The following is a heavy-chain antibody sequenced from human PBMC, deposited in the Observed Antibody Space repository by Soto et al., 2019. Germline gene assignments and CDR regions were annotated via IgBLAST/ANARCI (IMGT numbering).Heavy chain of an antibody. CDR1: GFAFSSFV. CDR3: ARYCSGGRCSERGLDF. CDR2: VGYDGSDK. J-gene: IGHJ4*02. D-gene: IGHD2-15*01. Sequence: QVQLVESGGGVVQPGRSLRLSCAASGFAFSSFVMHWVRQAPGKGLEWVALVGYDGSDKYYGDSVKGRFTISRDYSENTGYLQMDSLRGEDTAIYFCARYCSGGRCSERGLDFWGQGTLFTVSS. V-gene: IGHV3-33*01.